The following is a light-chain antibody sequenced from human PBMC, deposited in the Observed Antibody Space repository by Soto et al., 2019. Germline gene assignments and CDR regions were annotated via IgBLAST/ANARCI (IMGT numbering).Light chain of an antibody. CDR1: SSNIGAIYD. Sequence: QAVVTQPPSVSGAPGQRVTISCTGSSSNIGAIYDVQWYQQLPGTAPKLLIYGNSNRPSGVPDRFSGSKSGTSASLAITGLQAEDEADYYCQSYDSSLSGWVFGGGTQLTVL. CDR2: GNS. CDR3: QSYDSSLSGWV. J-gene: IGLJ3*02. V-gene: IGLV1-40*01.